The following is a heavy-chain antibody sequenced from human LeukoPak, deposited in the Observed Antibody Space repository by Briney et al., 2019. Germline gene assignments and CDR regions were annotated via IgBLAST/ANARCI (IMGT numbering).Heavy chain of an antibody. CDR3: ARVPVVPAARWFDP. V-gene: IGHV3-7*01. J-gene: IGHJ5*02. CDR1: GFTFSSYW. CDR2: IKQDGSEK. D-gene: IGHD2-2*01. Sequence: GGSLRLSCAASGFTFSSYWMSWVRQAPGKGLERVANIKQDGSEKYYVDSVKGRFTISRDNAKNSLYLQMNSLRAEDTAVYYCARVPVVPAARWFDPWGQGALVTVSS.